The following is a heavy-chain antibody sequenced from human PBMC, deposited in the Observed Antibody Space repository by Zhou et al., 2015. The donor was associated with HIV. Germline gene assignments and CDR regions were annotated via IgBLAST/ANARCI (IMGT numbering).Heavy chain of an antibody. V-gene: IGHV1-18*01. CDR3: ARLELGYNYDTSGPFDL. Sequence: QVQLVQSGAEVKKPGSSVKVSCKASGGTFSSYAISWVRQAPGQGLEWMGGISAYNGNTNYAQKLQDRVTMTTDRSTSTAYMELRSLRSDDTAVYYCARLELGYNYDTSGPFDLWGRGTLVTVSS. D-gene: IGHD3-22*01. J-gene: IGHJ2*01. CDR1: GGTFSSYA. CDR2: ISAYNGNT.